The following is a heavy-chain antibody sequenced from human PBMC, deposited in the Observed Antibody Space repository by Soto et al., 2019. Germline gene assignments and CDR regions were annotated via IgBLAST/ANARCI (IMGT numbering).Heavy chain of an antibody. CDR1: GYGFTSYW. V-gene: IGHV5-51*01. CDR2: IYPGDSDT. J-gene: IGHJ3*01. D-gene: IGHD3-22*01. Sequence: GESMQISCKGSGYGFTSYWIAWVRQMPGKGLEWMGIIYPGDSDTIYSPSFQGQVTISADKSISTAYLQWSSLKASDTAMYFCARTQIIMIVLVNDASDVWGQGTMVTLSS. CDR3: ARTQIIMIVLVNDASDV.